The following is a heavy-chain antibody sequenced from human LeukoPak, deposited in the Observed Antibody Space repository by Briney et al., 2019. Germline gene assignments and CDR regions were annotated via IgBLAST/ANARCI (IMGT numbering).Heavy chain of an antibody. J-gene: IGHJ4*02. CDR3: ARDAYYYDSSGYYLLDY. V-gene: IGHV4-4*07. D-gene: IGHD3-22*01. CDR1: GGSISSYY. CDR2: IYSSGDT. Sequence: SETLSLTCTVSGGSISSYYWSWIRQPAGKGLEWIGRIYSSGDTYYNPSLNSRVTMSVDTSKNLFYLKLSSVTAADTAVYYCARDAYYYDSSGYYLLDYWGQGTLVTVSS.